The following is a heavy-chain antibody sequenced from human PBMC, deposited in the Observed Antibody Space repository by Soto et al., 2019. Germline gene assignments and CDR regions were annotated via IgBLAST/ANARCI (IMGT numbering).Heavy chain of an antibody. Sequence: GASVKVSCKASGYTFTSYYMHWVRQAPGQGLEWMGIINPSGGSTSYAQKFQGRVTMTRDTSTSTVYMELSSLRSEDTAVYYCARDGALFGVEPSAFDIWGQGTMVTVSS. V-gene: IGHV1-46*03. CDR2: INPSGGST. CDR1: GYTFTSYY. CDR3: ARDGALFGVEPSAFDI. D-gene: IGHD3-3*01. J-gene: IGHJ3*02.